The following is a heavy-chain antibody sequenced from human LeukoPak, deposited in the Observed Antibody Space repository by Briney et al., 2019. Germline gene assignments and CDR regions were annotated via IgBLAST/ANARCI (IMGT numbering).Heavy chain of an antibody. D-gene: IGHD3-22*01. V-gene: IGHV4-39*07. CDR2: IYYSGGT. Sequence: ASETLSLTCTVSGGSISSSSYYWGWIRQPPGKGLEWIGSIYYSGGTYYNPSLKSRVTISVDTSKNQFSLKLSSVTAADTAVYYCASTSGYWPNNAFDIWGQGTMVTVSS. J-gene: IGHJ3*02. CDR1: GGSISSSSYY. CDR3: ASTSGYWPNNAFDI.